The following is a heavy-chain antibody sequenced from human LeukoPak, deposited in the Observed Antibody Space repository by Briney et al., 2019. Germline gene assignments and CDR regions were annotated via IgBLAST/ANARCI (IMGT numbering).Heavy chain of an antibody. CDR2: IYYSGST. Sequence: KASETLSLTCTVSGGSISSYYWSWIRQPPGKGLEWIGYIYYSGSTNYNPSLKSRVTISVDTSKNQFSLKLSSVTAADTAVYYCAKDLETLVAGSDYWGQGTLVTVSS. V-gene: IGHV4-59*01. CDR1: GGSISSYY. D-gene: IGHD6-19*01. CDR3: AKDLETLVAGSDY. J-gene: IGHJ4*01.